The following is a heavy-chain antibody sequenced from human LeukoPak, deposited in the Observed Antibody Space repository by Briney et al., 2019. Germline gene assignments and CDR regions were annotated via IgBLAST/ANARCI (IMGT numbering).Heavy chain of an antibody. J-gene: IGHJ3*02. Sequence: GGSLRLSCAASGFTFDDYAMHWVRQGPGKGLEWVSLISGDGDVTYNADSVKGRFTISRDNSKNTLYLQMGSLRAEDMAVYYCAREALGSGWYDDAFDIWGQGTMVTVSS. D-gene: IGHD6-19*01. V-gene: IGHV3-43*02. CDR1: GFTFDDYA. CDR3: AREALGSGWYDDAFDI. CDR2: ISGDGDVT.